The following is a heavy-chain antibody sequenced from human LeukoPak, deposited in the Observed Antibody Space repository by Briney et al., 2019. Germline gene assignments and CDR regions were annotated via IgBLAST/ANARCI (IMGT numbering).Heavy chain of an antibody. V-gene: IGHV3-48*04. CDR1: GFTFSSYS. CDR3: ARGGYSGTDY. CDR2: ISSSSSTI. Sequence: GGSLRLSCAASGFTFSSYSMNWVRQAPGKGLEWVSYISSSSSTIYYADSVKGRFTISRDNAKNSLYLQMNSLRAEDTAVYYCARGGYSGTDYWGQGTLVTVSS. D-gene: IGHD1-26*01. J-gene: IGHJ4*02.